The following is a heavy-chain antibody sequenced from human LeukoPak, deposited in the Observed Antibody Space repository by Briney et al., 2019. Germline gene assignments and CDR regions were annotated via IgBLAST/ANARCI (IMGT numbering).Heavy chain of an antibody. V-gene: IGHV4-34*01. Sequence: PSETLSLTCAVYGGSFSGYYWSWIRQPPGKGLEWIGEINHSGSSNYNPSLKSRVTISVDTSKNQFSLKLSSVTAADTAVYYCARRRYDTIAAAGPTDYWGQGTLVTVSS. CDR3: ARRRYDTIAAAGPTDY. CDR1: GGSFSGYY. D-gene: IGHD6-13*01. J-gene: IGHJ4*02. CDR2: INHSGSS.